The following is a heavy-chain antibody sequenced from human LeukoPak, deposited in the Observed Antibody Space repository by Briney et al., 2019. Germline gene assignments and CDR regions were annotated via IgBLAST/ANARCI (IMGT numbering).Heavy chain of an antibody. D-gene: IGHD6-19*01. CDR1: GYTFTGYY. CDR3: ARGRGRVAGTVKINDAFDI. Sequence: ASVKVSCKASGYTFTGYYMHWVRQAPGQGLDWMGWINPNSGGTNYAQKFQGRVTMTRDTSITTAYMELSRLRSDDPAVYYCARGRGRVAGTVKINDAFDIWGQGTMVTVSS. J-gene: IGHJ3*02. CDR2: INPNSGGT. V-gene: IGHV1-2*02.